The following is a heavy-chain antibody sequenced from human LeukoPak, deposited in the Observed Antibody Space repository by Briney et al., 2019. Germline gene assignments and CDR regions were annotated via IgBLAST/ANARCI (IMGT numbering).Heavy chain of an antibody. V-gene: IGHV1-69*13. D-gene: IGHD3-22*01. Sequence: SVKVSCKASGGTFSSYAISWVRQAPGQGLEWMGGIIPIFGTANYAQKFQGRVTITADESTSTAYMELSSLRSEDTAVYYCAREDYYDSSGHFDYWGQGTLVTVSS. CDR1: GGTFSSYA. CDR3: AREDYYDSSGHFDY. CDR2: IIPIFGTA. J-gene: IGHJ4*02.